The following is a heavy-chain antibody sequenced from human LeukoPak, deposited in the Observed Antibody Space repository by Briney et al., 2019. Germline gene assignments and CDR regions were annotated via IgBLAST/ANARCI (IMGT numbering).Heavy chain of an antibody. D-gene: IGHD3-16*02. CDR2: INPISGAT. CDR1: GYTFTRYY. CDR3: ARLPYRDGVAQDY. Sequence: ASVKVSCKTSGYTFTRYYMQWVRQAPGHGLEWMGIINPISGATDYAQKFQGRVTMTRDTSTSTVYMELSSLRSEDTAMYYCARLPYRDGVAQDYWGQGTLVTVS. V-gene: IGHV1-46*01. J-gene: IGHJ4*02.